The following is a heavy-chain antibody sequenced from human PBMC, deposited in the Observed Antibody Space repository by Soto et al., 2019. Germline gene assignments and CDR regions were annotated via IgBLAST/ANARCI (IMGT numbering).Heavy chain of an antibody. D-gene: IGHD4-17*01. J-gene: IGHJ6*03. V-gene: IGHV3-9*01. CDR1: GFTFDDYA. CDR2: ISWNSGSI. CDR3: AKEATVTLDYYYYIDV. Sequence: GGSLRLSCAASGFTFDDYAMHWVRQAPGKGLEWVSGISWNSGSIGYADSVKGRFTISRDNAKNSLYLQMNSLRAEDTALYYWAKEATVTLDYYYYIDVWGKGTTVTVSS.